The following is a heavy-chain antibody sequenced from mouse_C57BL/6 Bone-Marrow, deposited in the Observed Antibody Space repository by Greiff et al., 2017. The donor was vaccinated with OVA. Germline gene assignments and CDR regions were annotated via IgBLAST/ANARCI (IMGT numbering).Heavy chain of an antibody. CDR3: ARRYGNYDY. Sequence: EVMLVESGGDLVKPGGSLKLSCAASGFTFSSYGMSWVRQTPDKRLEWVATISSGGSYTYYPDSVTGRFTISRDNAKNTLYLQMSSLKSEDTAMYYCARRYGNYDYWGQGTTLTVSS. J-gene: IGHJ2*01. CDR2: ISSGGSYT. V-gene: IGHV5-6*02. CDR1: GFTFSSYG. D-gene: IGHD2-1*01.